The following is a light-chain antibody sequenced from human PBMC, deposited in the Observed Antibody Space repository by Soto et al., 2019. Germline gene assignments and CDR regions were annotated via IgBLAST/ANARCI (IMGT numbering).Light chain of an antibody. CDR2: VNS. V-gene: IGLV1-40*01. Sequence: QSVLTQPPSVSGAPGQRVTISCTGSSSNIGARYDVHWYQQLPGAAPKLLIYVNSNRPSGVPDRFSGSKSGTSASLAITGLQAEDEADYYCQSYDSSLSGWVFGGGTQLTV. CDR3: QSYDSSLSGWV. CDR1: SSNIGARYD. J-gene: IGLJ3*02.